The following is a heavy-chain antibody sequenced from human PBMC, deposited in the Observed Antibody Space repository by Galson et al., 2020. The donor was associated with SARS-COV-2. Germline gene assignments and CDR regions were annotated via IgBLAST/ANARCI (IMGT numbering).Heavy chain of an antibody. CDR2: IYYSGST. J-gene: IGHJ4*02. V-gene: IGHV4-39*07. Sequence: SETLSLTCTVSGGSISSSSYYWGWIRQPPGKGLEWIGSIYYSGSTYYNPSLKSRVTISVDTSKNQFSLKLSSVTAADTAVYYCARSIGKSGKEGLFDYWGQGTLVTVSS. D-gene: IGHD1-26*01. CDR3: ARSIGKSGKEGLFDY. CDR1: GGSISSSSYY.